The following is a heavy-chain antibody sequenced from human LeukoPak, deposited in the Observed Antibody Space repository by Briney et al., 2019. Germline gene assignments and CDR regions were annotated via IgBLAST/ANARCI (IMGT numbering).Heavy chain of an antibody. Sequence: GGSLRLSCAASGFTFSNFAIHWIRQAPGKGLDLVALIWYDGSNTYYAGYVRGRFTISRDNSKNTLWLQMNSLRAEDTALYYCARVFGAWSYKGGFDIWGPGTMVTVSS. CDR1: GFTFSNFA. CDR2: IWYDGSNT. CDR3: ARVFGAWSYKGGFDI. V-gene: IGHV3-33*01. D-gene: IGHD3-10*01. J-gene: IGHJ3*02.